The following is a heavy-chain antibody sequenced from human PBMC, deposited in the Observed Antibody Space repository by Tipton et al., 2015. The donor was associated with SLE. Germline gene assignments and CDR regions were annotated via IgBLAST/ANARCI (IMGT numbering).Heavy chain of an antibody. CDR1: GGSFSNYY. V-gene: IGHV4-34*01. Sequence: TLSLTCAVYGGSFSNYYWSWIRRPPGKGLKWIGEINHSGSTNYNPSLKSRVTISVDTSKNQFSRKLSPVTAADTAVYYCARTPDYYDSSGYFDYWGQGTLVTVSS. CDR3: ARTPDYYDSSGYFDY. CDR2: INHSGST. D-gene: IGHD3-22*01. J-gene: IGHJ4*02.